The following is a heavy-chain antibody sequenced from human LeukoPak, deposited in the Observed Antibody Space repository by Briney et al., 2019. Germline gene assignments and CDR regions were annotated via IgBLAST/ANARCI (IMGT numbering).Heavy chain of an antibody. CDR3: ARSAVPAALYYYYYMDV. J-gene: IGHJ6*03. CDR2: ISNDGSNK. V-gene: IGHV3-30*04. CDR1: GFTFSSYA. D-gene: IGHD2-2*01. Sequence: HPGRSLRLSCAASGFTFSSYAMHWVRQAPGKGLEWVAVISNDGSNKYYADSVKGRFTISRDNSKNTLYLQMNSLRAEDTAVYYCARSAVPAALYYYYYMDVWGKGTTVTVSS.